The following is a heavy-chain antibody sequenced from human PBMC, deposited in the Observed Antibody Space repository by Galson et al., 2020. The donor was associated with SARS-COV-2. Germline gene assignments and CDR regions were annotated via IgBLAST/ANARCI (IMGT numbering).Heavy chain of an antibody. CDR1: GASFSGYY. D-gene: IGHD3-3*01. V-gene: IGHV4-34*01. CDR2: INNSGST. Sequence: LTCAVYGASFSGYYWSWIRQPPGQGMEWMGEINNSGSTTYNTSLKSRVTLSVDTSKNQYSLMLSSVTAANTAVYYCARVPVGDLWSGYLTSSGDAFDIWGQGTMVTVSS. J-gene: IGHJ3*02. CDR3: ARVPVGDLWSGYLTSSGDAFDI.